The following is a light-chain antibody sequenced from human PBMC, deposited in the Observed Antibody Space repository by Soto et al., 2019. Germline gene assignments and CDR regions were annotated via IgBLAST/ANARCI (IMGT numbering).Light chain of an antibody. Sequence: ERVVTQSPATLSVSPGEGATLSCGASESVNTNLAWYQQKPGQAPRLLIYAASTRATGVPARFSGSGSGTEFTLTISSLQSEDVATYYCQQYENWPWTFGQGTKV. V-gene: IGKV3-15*01. CDR3: QQYENWPWT. J-gene: IGKJ1*01. CDR1: ESVNTN. CDR2: AAS.